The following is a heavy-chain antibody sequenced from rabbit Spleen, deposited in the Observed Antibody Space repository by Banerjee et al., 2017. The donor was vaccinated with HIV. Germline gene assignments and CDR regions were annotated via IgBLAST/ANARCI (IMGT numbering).Heavy chain of an antibody. CDR1: GFDFSSNS. Sequence: QQQLEESGGDLVKPGASLTLTCTASGFDFSSNSMICVRQAPAKGLQWIRAIGTGSTGTSYEGWGEERLTTFKTSSTTVAMLKTSMTTAATAAYFCAGKEYGGGSGCYWGLWGPGTLVTVS. V-gene: IGHV1S45*01. D-gene: IGHD1-1*01. CDR2: IGTGSTGT. CDR3: AGKEYGGGSGCYWGL. J-gene: IGHJ4*01.